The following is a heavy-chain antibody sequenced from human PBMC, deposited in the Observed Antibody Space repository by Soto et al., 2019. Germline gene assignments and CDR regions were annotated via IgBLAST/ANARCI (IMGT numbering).Heavy chain of an antibody. CDR2: INDSGST. Sequence: QVQLQQWGAGLLKPSETLSLTCAVYGGSFSGYYWNWIRQPPGKGLEWLGEINDSGSTNYNPSLKSRVTISVDTSKNQFSLRLGSVAAADTAIYYCARGQLTMVRGRRDYYGTDVWGPGTTVTVSS. CDR1: GGSFSGYY. J-gene: IGHJ6*02. CDR3: ARGQLTMVRGRRDYYGTDV. D-gene: IGHD3-10*01. V-gene: IGHV4-34*01.